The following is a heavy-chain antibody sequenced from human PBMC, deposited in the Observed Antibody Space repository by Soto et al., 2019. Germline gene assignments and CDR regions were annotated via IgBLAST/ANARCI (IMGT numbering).Heavy chain of an antibody. J-gene: IGHJ4*02. Sequence: QVQLVQSGAEVKKPGASVKVSCKASGYTFTSYDIHWVRQATGQGLEWMGWMNPNSGNTGYAQKFQGRVTMNRNTSKSTAYMELSSLRSEDTAGYYCAREHSSSWRFDYWGQGTLVTVSS. CDR1: GYTFTSYD. V-gene: IGHV1-8*01. CDR2: MNPNSGNT. CDR3: AREHSSSWRFDY. D-gene: IGHD6-13*01.